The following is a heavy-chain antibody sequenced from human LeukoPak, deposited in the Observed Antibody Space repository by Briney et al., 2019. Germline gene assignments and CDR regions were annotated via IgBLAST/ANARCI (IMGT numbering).Heavy chain of an antibody. Sequence: SETLSLTCTVSGYSISSGYYWGWIRQPPGKGPEWIGSIYHSGSTYYNPSLKSRVTISVDTSKNQFSLKLSSVTAADTAVYYCASPFVAAAGSGFDPWGQGTLVTVSS. D-gene: IGHD6-13*01. V-gene: IGHV4-38-2*02. J-gene: IGHJ5*02. CDR3: ASPFVAAAGSGFDP. CDR2: IYHSGST. CDR1: GYSISSGYY.